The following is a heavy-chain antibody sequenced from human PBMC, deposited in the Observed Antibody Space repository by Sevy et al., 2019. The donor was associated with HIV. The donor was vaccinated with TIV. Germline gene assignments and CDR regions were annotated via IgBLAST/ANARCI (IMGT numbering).Heavy chain of an antibody. CDR3: ARDAVYDILTGYHYYFDY. Sequence: SETLSLTCTVSGGSISSYYWSWIRQPAGKGLEWIGRIYTSGSTNYNPSLKSRVTMSVDTSKNQFSLKLSSVTAADTAVYYCARDAVYDILTGYHYYFDYWGQGTLVTVSS. CDR1: GGSISSYY. V-gene: IGHV4-4*07. CDR2: IYTSGST. D-gene: IGHD3-9*01. J-gene: IGHJ4*02.